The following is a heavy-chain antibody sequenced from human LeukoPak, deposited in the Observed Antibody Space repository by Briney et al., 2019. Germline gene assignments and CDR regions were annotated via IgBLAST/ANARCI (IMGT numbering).Heavy chain of an antibody. CDR3: AGGGDPYFDY. D-gene: IGHD3-16*01. J-gene: IGHJ4*02. V-gene: IGHV4-4*07. Sequence: PSETLSLTCTVSGGSISSYYWGWIRQPAGKGLEWIGRIYTSGSTNYNPSLKSRVTMSVDTSKNQFSLKLSTVTAADTAVYYCAGGGDPYFDYWGQGTLVTVSS. CDR1: GGSISSYY. CDR2: IYTSGST.